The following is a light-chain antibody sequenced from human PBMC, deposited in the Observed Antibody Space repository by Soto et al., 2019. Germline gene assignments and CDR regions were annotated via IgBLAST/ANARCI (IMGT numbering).Light chain of an antibody. J-gene: IGKJ2*01. Sequence: EIVMTQSPATLSVSPGERATLSCRASQSVSSNLAWYQQKPGQAPRLLIYGASTRATDIPARFSGSGSGTEFTLTISSLQSEDFVVYYCQQYNNWPHTFGQGTKLEIK. V-gene: IGKV3-15*01. CDR2: GAS. CDR1: QSVSSN. CDR3: QQYNNWPHT.